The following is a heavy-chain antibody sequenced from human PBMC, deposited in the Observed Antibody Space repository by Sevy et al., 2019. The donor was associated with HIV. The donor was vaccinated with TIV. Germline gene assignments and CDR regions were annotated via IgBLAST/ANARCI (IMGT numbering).Heavy chain of an antibody. CDR2: ISPYSDGT. CDR3: TTVRVYQPPS. J-gene: IGHJ5*02. V-gene: IGHV1-2*02. D-gene: IGHD2-8*01. CDR1: GYNFNGYY. Sequence: ASVKVSCKTSGYNFNGYYIHWVRQAPGQGLEWMGWISPYSDGTNYSQRFQGRVTLTRDTSINTAYMELRSLRSDDTAVYYCTTVRVYQPPSWGQGTLVTVSS.